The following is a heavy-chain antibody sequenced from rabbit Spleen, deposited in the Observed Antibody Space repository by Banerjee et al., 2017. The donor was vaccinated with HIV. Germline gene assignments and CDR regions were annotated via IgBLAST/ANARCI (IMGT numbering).Heavy chain of an antibody. V-gene: IGHV1S40*01. CDR2: VDVGSSGFT. J-gene: IGHJ3*01. CDR1: GFSFSSGFW. CDR3: ARDAASSFSSYGMDL. Sequence: QSLEESGGDLVKPGASLTLTCTASGFSFSSGFWMCWVRQAPGKGLEWIGCVDVGSSGFTYFASWAKGRFTISKTSSTTVTLQMTSLTAADTATYFCARDAASSFSSYGMDLWGQGTLVTVS. D-gene: IGHD8-1*01.